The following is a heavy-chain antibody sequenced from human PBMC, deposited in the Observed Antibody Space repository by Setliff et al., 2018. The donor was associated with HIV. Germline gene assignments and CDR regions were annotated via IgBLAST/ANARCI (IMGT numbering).Heavy chain of an antibody. D-gene: IGHD1-7*01. V-gene: IGHV4-59*11. CDR2: IYYSGST. CDR1: GGSISSHY. Sequence: SETLPLTCTVSGGSISSHYWSWIRQPPGKGLEWIGYIYYSGSTNYNPSLKSRVTTSVDTSKNQFSLKLSSVTAADTAVYYCASSNYRFVYFDYWGQGTLVTVS. CDR3: ASSNYRFVYFDY. J-gene: IGHJ4*02.